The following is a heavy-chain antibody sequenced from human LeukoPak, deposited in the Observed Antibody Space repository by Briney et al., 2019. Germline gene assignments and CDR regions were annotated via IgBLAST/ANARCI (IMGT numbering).Heavy chain of an antibody. CDR3: ARVNARVATFDY. CDR1: GYSISSTYY. Sequence: SETLSLTCTVSGYSISSTYYGAWIRQPPGKGLEWIATISHSGSTYYTPSLESRLTISLDTSRNHFSLRLSSVTAADTAVYYCARVNARVATFDYWGLGTLVAVSS. V-gene: IGHV4-38-2*02. CDR2: ISHSGST. J-gene: IGHJ4*02. D-gene: IGHD1-1*01.